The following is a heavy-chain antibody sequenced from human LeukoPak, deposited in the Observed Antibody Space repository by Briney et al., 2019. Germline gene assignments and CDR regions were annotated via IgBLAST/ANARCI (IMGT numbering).Heavy chain of an antibody. V-gene: IGHV4-4*07. CDR3: ARDVKCLTLYYFDY. J-gene: IGHJ4*02. CDR2: IYSSGST. D-gene: IGHD3-16*01. Sequence: PSETLSLTCSVSVASISGYYWSWIRQPAGKGLEWIGRIYSSGSTNYNPSLKSRVTMSVDTSKNQFSLKLSSVTAADTAVYYCARDVKCLTLYYFDYWGQGTLVTVSS. CDR1: VASISGYY.